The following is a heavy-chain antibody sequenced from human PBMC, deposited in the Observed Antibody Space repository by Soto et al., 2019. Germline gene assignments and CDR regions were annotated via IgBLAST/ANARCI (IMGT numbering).Heavy chain of an antibody. CDR3: VRDRVHCYTVNV. J-gene: IGHJ3*01. V-gene: IGHV4-30-4*08. CDR2: IYDSGVT. CDR1: GAIVTSGENY. D-gene: IGHD2-15*01. Sequence: QVQLQESGPGLVKPSQTLSLACSVSGAIVTSGENYWSWVRQPPGKGLEWLGYIYDSGVTSYTPALKSRVTLSLDRPTSTASLKLRSVTAADTAVYFCVRDRVHCYTVNVWGHRTLFTDSS.